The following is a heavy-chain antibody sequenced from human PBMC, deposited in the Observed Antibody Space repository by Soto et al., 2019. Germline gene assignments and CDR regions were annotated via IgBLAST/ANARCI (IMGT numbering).Heavy chain of an antibody. Sequence: PGGSLRLSCAASGFTFSSYWMHWVRQAPGKGLVWVSRINSDGSSTSYADSVKGRFTISRDNAKNTLYLQMNSLRAEDTAVYYCVRETWLQTNGVYYYYGVDVWGQGTTVTVSS. V-gene: IGHV3-74*01. J-gene: IGHJ6*02. CDR2: INSDGSST. CDR1: GFTFSSYW. D-gene: IGHD5-12*01. CDR3: VRETWLQTNGVYYYYGVDV.